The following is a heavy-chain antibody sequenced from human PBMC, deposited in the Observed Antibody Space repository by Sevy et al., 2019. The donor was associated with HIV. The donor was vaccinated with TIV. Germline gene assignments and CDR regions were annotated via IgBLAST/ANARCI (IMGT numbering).Heavy chain of an antibody. CDR2: VSAHNGDT. J-gene: IGHJ4*02. CDR1: GYTFTSYR. V-gene: IGHV1-18*01. D-gene: IGHD2-15*01. Sequence: ASVKVSCKASGYTFTSYRIYGVRQAPGQGLEWMGWVSAHNGDTNYVQKVQGRVAMTTDTSTSTAYMELRSLTSDDTAVYYCARAYCSGGSCYSLAYWGQGSLVTVSS. CDR3: ARAYCSGGSCYSLAY.